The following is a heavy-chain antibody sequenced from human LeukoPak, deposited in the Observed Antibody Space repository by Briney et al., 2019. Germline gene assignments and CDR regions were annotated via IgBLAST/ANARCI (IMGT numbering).Heavy chain of an antibody. Sequence: GASVKVSCKVSGYTFTGYYMHWVRQAPGQGLEWMGIINPSGGSTSYAQKFQGRVTMTRDTSTSTVYMELSSLRSEDTAVYYCASEVVVVITRPWAAFDIWGQGTMVTVSS. CDR2: INPSGGST. V-gene: IGHV1-46*01. J-gene: IGHJ3*02. D-gene: IGHD3-22*01. CDR1: GYTFTGYY. CDR3: ASEVVVVITRPWAAFDI.